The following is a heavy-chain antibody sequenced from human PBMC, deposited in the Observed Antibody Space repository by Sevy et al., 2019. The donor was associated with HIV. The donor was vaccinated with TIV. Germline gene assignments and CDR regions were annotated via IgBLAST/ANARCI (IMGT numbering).Heavy chain of an antibody. CDR3: AKDMYCSGGSCYHKYLHVMDV. CDR2: TYYRSKWYN. Sequence: KQSQTLSLTCAISGDSVSSNSAAWNWIRQSPSRGLEWLGRTYYRSKWYNDYAVSVKSRITINPDTSKNQFSLQLNSVTPEDTAIYYCAKDMYCSGGSCYHKYLHVMDVWSQGTTVTVSS. D-gene: IGHD2-15*01. CDR1: GDSVSSNSAA. J-gene: IGHJ6*02. V-gene: IGHV6-1*01.